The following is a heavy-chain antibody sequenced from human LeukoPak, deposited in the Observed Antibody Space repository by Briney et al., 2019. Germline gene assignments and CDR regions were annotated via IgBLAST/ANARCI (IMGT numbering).Heavy chain of an antibody. CDR3: ARDQSSSWYVAWFDP. CDR1: GFTFSSYW. Sequence: GESLRLSCAASGFTFSSYWMHWVRQAPGKGLVWVSRINNDESHTTYADSVKGRFTISRDNAKNTLYLQMNSLRVEDTAVYYCARDQSSSWYVAWFDPWGQGTPVTVSS. J-gene: IGHJ5*02. D-gene: IGHD6-13*01. V-gene: IGHV3-74*01. CDR2: INNDESHT.